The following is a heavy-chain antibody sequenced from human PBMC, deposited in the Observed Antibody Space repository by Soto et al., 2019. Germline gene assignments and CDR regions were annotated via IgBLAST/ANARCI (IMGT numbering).Heavy chain of an antibody. Sequence: EVQLVQSGAEVKKAGESLKISCKGSGYSFTSHWIAWVRQMPGKGLEWMGIIFPDDSDTRYSPSFRGHVTISADKSINTAYIQWSSLKASDSAMYYCARQTNLVMISPIHAFDVWGQGTMVTASS. CDR2: IFPDDSDT. CDR1: GYSFTSHW. CDR3: ARQTNLVMISPIHAFDV. J-gene: IGHJ3*01. V-gene: IGHV5-51*01. D-gene: IGHD2-21*01.